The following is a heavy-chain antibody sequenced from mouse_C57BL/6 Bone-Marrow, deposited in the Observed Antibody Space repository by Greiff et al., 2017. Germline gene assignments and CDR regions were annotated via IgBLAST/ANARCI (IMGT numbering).Heavy chain of an antibody. J-gene: IGHJ3*01. D-gene: IGHD1-1*01. V-gene: IGHV3-6*01. CDR2: ISYDGSN. CDR1: GYSITSGYY. Sequence: EVQLQASGPGLVKPSQSLSLTCSVTGYSITSGYYWNWIRQFPGNKLEWMGYISYDGSNNYNPSLKNRISITRDTSNNQFFLKLNSVTTEDTATYYCASSYYYGSSPWFAYWGQGTLVTVSA. CDR3: ASSYYYGSSPWFAY.